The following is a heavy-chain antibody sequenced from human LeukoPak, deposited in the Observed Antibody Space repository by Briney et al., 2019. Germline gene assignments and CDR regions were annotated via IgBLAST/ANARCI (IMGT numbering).Heavy chain of an antibody. CDR1: GFTFSTYT. Sequence: PGGSLRLSCAASGFTFSTYTMYWVRHPPGKRLEWVSIIGGSGGGIHYADSVKGRSTISRDNSKNALYLQMNSLRAEDTAVYYCAREPSYSSSLDYWGQGTLVTVSS. D-gene: IGHD6-6*01. CDR3: AREPSYSSSLDY. J-gene: IGHJ4*02. V-gene: IGHV3-23*01. CDR2: IGGSGGGI.